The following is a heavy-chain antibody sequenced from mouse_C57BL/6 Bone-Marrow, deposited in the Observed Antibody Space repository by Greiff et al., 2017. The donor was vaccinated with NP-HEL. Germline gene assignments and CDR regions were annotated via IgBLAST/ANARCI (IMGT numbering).Heavy chain of an antibody. J-gene: IGHJ2*01. CDR1: GYTFPNYW. Sequence: QVQLQQSGAELVRPGTSVKMSCKASGYTFPNYWIGWAKQRPGHGLEWIGDIYPGGGYTNYNEKFKGKATLTADKSSSTAYMQFSSLTSEDSAIDYWARERTYYGSSYDYWGQGTTLTVSS. CDR2: IYPGGGYT. D-gene: IGHD1-1*01. V-gene: IGHV1-63*01. CDR3: ARERTYYGSSYDY.